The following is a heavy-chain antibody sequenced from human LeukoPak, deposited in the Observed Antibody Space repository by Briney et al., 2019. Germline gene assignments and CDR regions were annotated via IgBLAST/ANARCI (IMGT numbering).Heavy chain of an antibody. CDR2: IYYSGST. Sequence: PSETLSLTCTVSGGSISSHYWSWIRQPPGKGLEWIGYIYYSGSTNYNPSLKSRVTISVDTSKNQFSLKLSSVTAADTAVYYCERYSYANAFDIWGQGTMVTVSS. J-gene: IGHJ3*02. CDR3: ERYSYANAFDI. D-gene: IGHD5-18*01. CDR1: GGSISSHY. V-gene: IGHV4-59*11.